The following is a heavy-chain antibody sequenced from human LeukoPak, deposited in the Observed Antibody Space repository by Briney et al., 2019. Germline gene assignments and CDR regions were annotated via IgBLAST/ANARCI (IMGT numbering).Heavy chain of an antibody. Sequence: ASVKVSCKASGYTFTSYDINWVRQATGQGLEWMGWMNPNSGNTGYAQKFQGRVTITRNTSISTAYMELGSLRSEDTAVYYCARYCTFRTCSGTKFDSWGQGTLVTVSS. J-gene: IGHJ4*02. V-gene: IGHV1-8*03. D-gene: IGHD1-1*01. CDR3: ARYCTFRTCSGTKFDS. CDR2: MNPNSGNT. CDR1: GYTFTSYD.